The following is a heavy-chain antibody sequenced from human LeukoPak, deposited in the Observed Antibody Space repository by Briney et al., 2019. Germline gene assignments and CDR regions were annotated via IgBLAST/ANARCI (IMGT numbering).Heavy chain of an antibody. D-gene: IGHD4-17*01. Sequence: GRSLRLSCAASGFSFSNYNMNWVRHAPGKGLEWVSSISSSSSYIYYADSVKGRFTISRDNAKNSLYLQMNSLRAEDTAVYYCARDGTTLYYGDYADYYFDYWGQGTLVTVSS. CDR1: GFSFSNYN. V-gene: IGHV3-21*01. J-gene: IGHJ4*02. CDR2: ISSSSSYI. CDR3: ARDGTTLYYGDYADYYFDY.